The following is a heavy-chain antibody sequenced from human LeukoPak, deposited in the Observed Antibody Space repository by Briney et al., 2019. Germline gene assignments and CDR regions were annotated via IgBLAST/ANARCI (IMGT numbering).Heavy chain of an antibody. CDR3: ARDPGQYYDILTGYYTPYYFDY. V-gene: IGHV1-18*01. Sequence: ASVKVSCKASGYTFTHYGINWVRQAPGQGLEWMGWISTYNADTDYAQKFQGRVTMTTETSTSTAYMELRSLRSDDTAVYYCARDPGQYYDILTGYYTPYYFDYWGQGTLVTVSS. CDR1: GYTFTHYG. CDR2: ISTYNADT. D-gene: IGHD3-9*01. J-gene: IGHJ4*02.